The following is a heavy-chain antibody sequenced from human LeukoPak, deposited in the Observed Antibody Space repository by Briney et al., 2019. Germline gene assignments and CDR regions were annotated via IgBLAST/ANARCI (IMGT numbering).Heavy chain of an antibody. CDR2: IIPILGTA. V-gene: IGHV1-69*13. Sequence: ASVKVSCKASGGTFSSYAISWVRQAPGQGLEWMGGIIPILGTANYAQKFQGRVTITADESTSTAYMELSSLRSEDTAVYYCARHRGYDFWSGMDVWGKGTTVTVSS. CDR3: ARHRGYDFWSGMDV. D-gene: IGHD3-3*01. CDR1: GGTFSSYA. J-gene: IGHJ6*03.